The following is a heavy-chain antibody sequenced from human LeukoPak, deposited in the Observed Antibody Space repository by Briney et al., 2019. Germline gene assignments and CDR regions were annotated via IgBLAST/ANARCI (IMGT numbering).Heavy chain of an antibody. CDR2: ISPGATYT. CDR1: GFTFNTYT. J-gene: IGHJ3*02. Sequence: GGSLRLSCAASGFTFNTYTMNWVRQAPGKGLEWVSSISPGATYTSYADSVKGRFIISRDDARNSLYLQMNGLRAEDTAVYYCARVFDIWGQGTMVSVSS. CDR3: ARVFDI. V-gene: IGHV3-21*01.